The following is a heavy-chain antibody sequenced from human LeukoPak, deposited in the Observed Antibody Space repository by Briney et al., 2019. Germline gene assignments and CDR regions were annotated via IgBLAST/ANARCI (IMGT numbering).Heavy chain of an antibody. CDR1: GFTFSSYG. D-gene: IGHD3-10*01. Sequence: GGSLRLSCAASGFTFSSYGMHWVRQAPGKGLEWVAFIRYDGSNKYYADSVKGRFTISRDNSKNTLYLQMNSLRAEDTAVYYCARPGGSGSYYPIDYWGQGTLVTVSS. V-gene: IGHV3-30*02. CDR2: IRYDGSNK. J-gene: IGHJ4*02. CDR3: ARPGGSGSYYPIDY.